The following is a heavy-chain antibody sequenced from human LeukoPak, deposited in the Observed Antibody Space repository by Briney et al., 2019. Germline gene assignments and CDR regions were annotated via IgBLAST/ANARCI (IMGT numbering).Heavy chain of an antibody. CDR1: GFTFSSYS. V-gene: IGHV3-21*01. Sequence: SGGSLRLSCAASGFTFSSYSMNWVRQAPGKGLEWVSSISSSSSYIYYADSVKGRFTISRDDAKNSLYLQMNSLRAEDTAVYYCARDARELRRAFDIWGQGTMVTVSP. J-gene: IGHJ3*02. D-gene: IGHD1-7*01. CDR2: ISSSSSYI. CDR3: ARDARELRRAFDI.